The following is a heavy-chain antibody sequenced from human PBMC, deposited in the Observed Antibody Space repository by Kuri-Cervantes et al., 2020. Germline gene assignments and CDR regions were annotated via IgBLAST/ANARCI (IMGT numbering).Heavy chain of an antibody. J-gene: IGHJ4*02. Sequence: SETLSLTCTVSGGSISSYYWSWIRQPAGKGLEWIGRIYTSGSTNYNPSLKSRVTISVDTSKNQFSLKLSSVTAADTAVYYCARHQKPARSCDSSGYYFDYWGQGTLVTVSS. CDR1: GGSISSYY. CDR2: IYTSGST. CDR3: ARHQKPARSCDSSGYYFDY. D-gene: IGHD3-22*01. V-gene: IGHV4-4*07.